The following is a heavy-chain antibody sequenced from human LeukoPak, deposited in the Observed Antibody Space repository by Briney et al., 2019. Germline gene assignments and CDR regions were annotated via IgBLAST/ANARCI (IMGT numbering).Heavy chain of an antibody. V-gene: IGHV1-2*02. J-gene: IGHJ6*03. Sequence: ASVKVSCKASGYTFTGYYMHWVRQAPGQGLEWMGWINPNSGGTNYAQKFQGRVTMTRDTSISTAYMELSRLRSDDTAVYYCARDQREVSSWSYYYCYYMDVWGKGTTVTVSS. CDR3: ARDQREVSSWSYYYCYYMDV. CDR2: INPNSGGT. D-gene: IGHD6-13*01. CDR1: GYTFTGYY.